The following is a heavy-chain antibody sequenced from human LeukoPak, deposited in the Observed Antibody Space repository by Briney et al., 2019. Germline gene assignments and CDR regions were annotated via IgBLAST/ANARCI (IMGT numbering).Heavy chain of an antibody. CDR1: GGTFSSYA. Sequence: GSSVKVSCKASGGTFSSYAISGVRQAPGQGLEWMGRIIPIFGTANYAQKFQGRVTITADKYTSTAYMELSSLRAEDTAVYYCARYSSGYSYWYFDLWGGGALVTVSS. V-gene: IGHV1-69*06. CDR3: ARYSSGYSYWYFDL. CDR2: IIPIFGTA. J-gene: IGHJ2*01. D-gene: IGHD6-19*01.